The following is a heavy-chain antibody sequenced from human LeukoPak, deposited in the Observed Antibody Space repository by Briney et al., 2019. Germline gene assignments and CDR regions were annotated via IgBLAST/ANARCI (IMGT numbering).Heavy chain of an antibody. J-gene: IGHJ4*02. CDR1: GFTVSSTY. CDR3: ARDRLYSSSSEDY. CDR2: IYSGGST. Sequence: GGSRRLSCAASGFTVSSTYVSWVRQAPGKGLEWVSVIYSGGSTYYADSVKGRFTISRDNSKNTLYLQMNSLRAEDTAVYYCARDRLYSSSSEDYWGQGTLVTVSS. V-gene: IGHV3-53*01. D-gene: IGHD6-6*01.